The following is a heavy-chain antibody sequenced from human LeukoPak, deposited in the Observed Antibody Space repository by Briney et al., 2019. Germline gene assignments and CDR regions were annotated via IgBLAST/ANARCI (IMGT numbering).Heavy chain of an antibody. J-gene: IGHJ4*02. D-gene: IGHD6-19*01. CDR3: ARADQWPVFDH. V-gene: IGHV4-30-2*01. CDR1: GASITTGAYS. CDR2: TYHTGSP. Sequence: SGTLSLTCTVSGASITTGAYSWSWLRQPSGKALEWIGYTYHTGSPFYNPSLKSRVTISVDTSKNQFSLKLNSATAADTAVYYCARADQWPVFDHWGQGTLVTVSS.